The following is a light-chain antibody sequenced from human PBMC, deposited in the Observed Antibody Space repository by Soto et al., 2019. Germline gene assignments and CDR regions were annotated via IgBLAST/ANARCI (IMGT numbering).Light chain of an antibody. CDR2: GNR. Sequence: QSVLTQPPSVSGAPGQRVTISCTGNSSNLGAGSDVHWYQQLPGAAPKLVIFGNRNRPSGVPERFSGSKSGTSASLAITGLQAEDEADYYCQAYDYSLTASVFGGGTKLTVL. J-gene: IGLJ3*02. CDR1: SSNLGAGSD. V-gene: IGLV1-40*01. CDR3: QAYDYSLTASV.